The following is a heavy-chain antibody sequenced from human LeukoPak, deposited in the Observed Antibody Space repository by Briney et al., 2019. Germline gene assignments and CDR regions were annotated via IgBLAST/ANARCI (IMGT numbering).Heavy chain of an antibody. CDR2: IYSGGST. CDR1: GFTVSSNY. CDR3: AKVQGSGRYGYYGMDV. V-gene: IGHV3-53*01. Sequence: GGSLRLSCAASGFTVSSNYMSWVRQAPGKRLEWVSVIYSGGSTYYADSVKGRFTISRDNSKNTLYPQMNSLRAEDTAVYYCAKVQGSGRYGYYGMDVWGQGTTVTVSS. J-gene: IGHJ6*02. D-gene: IGHD3-10*01.